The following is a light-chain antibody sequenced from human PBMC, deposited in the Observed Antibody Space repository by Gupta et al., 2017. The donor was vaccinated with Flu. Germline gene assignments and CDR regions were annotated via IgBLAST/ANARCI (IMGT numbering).Light chain of an antibody. CDR2: EVT. Sequence: QSALTQPASVSGSPGQSITISCTGTSSDVGAYNYVSWFQQHPGKAPKLLIYEVTNRPSGVSDRFSGSKSGNMASLTISGLQAEDEADYYCSSYTSSSTYVFGTVTKVTVL. J-gene: IGLJ1*01. V-gene: IGLV2-14*03. CDR3: SSYTSSSTYV. CDR1: SSDVGAYNY.